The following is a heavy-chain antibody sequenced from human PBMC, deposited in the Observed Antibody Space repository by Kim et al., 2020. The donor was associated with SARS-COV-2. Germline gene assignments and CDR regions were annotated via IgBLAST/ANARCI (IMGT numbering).Heavy chain of an antibody. D-gene: IGHD2-21*02. CDR2: INSDGSTT. CDR1: GFTFSPYW. Sequence: GGSLRLSCAASGFTFSPYWMHWVRQAPGKGLVWVSRINSDGSTTTYADSVKGRFTTSRDNAKTTLYLQMNSLRAEDSAVYFCAREWGDDHRYYGMDVWGQGTTVTVSS. J-gene: IGHJ6*02. V-gene: IGHV3-74*01. CDR3: AREWGDDHRYYGMDV.